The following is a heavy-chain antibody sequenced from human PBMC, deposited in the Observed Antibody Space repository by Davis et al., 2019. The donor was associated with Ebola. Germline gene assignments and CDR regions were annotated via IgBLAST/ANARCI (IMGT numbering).Heavy chain of an antibody. J-gene: IGHJ6*02. CDR2: ISSSGSTI. D-gene: IGHD5-24*01. Sequence: GESLKISCAASGFTVSSNYMSWVRQAPGKGLEWVSYISSSGSTIYYADSVKGRFTISRDNAKNSLYLQMNSLRAEDTAVYYCARVWDGYNLYCYYYGMDVWGQGTTVTVSS. CDR1: GFTVSSNY. V-gene: IGHV3-11*04. CDR3: ARVWDGYNLYCYYYGMDV.